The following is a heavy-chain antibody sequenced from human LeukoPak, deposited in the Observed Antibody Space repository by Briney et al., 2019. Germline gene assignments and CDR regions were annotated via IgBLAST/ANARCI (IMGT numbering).Heavy chain of an antibody. V-gene: IGHV3-15*01. D-gene: IGHD1-1*01. CDR1: GLTFSNAW. CDR2: IKSKTDGGTT. J-gene: IGHJ4*02. CDR3: TTDPRNGYYFDY. Sequence: SGGSLRLSCAASGLTFSNAWMSWVRQAPGKGLEWIGRIKSKTDGGTTDYAAPVKGRFTISRDDSTDTLYLQLNSLKTEDTAIYYCTTDPRNGYYFDYWGQGTLVTVSS.